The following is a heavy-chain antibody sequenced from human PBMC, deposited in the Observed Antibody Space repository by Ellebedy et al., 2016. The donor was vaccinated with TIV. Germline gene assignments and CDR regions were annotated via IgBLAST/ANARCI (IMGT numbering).Heavy chain of an antibody. D-gene: IGHD5-18*01. CDR3: ARAAADTANDY. J-gene: IGHJ4*02. V-gene: IGHV4-39*01. Sequence: MPSETLSLTCTVSGGSISSSSYYWGWIRQPPGKGLEWIGSIYYSGSTYYNPSLKSRVTISVDTSKNQFSLKLSSVTPEDTAVYYCARAAADTANDYWGQGTLVTVSS. CDR1: GGSISSSSYY. CDR2: IYYSGST.